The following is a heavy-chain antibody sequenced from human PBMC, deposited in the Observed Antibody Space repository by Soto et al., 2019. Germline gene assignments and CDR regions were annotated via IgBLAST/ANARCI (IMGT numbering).Heavy chain of an antibody. Sequence: LSETLSLTCTVSGGSISSYYWSWLRQPPGKGLEWIGYIYNIGSTNYNPSLKSRATISLDTSRNQFFLNLNSVTAADTAVYYCARDVGSSHGPGHPHYFDYWGQGTLVTVSS. V-gene: IGHV4-59*12. CDR3: ARDVGSSHGPGHPHYFDY. CDR1: GGSISSYY. CDR2: IYNIGST. J-gene: IGHJ4*02. D-gene: IGHD2-2*01.